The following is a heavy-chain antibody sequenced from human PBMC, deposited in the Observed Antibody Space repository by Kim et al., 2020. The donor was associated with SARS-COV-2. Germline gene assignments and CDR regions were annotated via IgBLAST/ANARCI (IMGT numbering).Heavy chain of an antibody. D-gene: IGHD5-18*01. V-gene: IGHV3-7*01. J-gene: IGHJ4*02. CDR1: GFTFSSFW. CDR3: AREGYSCGYPSDY. CDR2: IKHDGSEK. Sequence: GGSLRLSCAASGFTFSSFWMTWVRQAPGKGLEWVANIKHDGSEKYYVDSVKGRFTISRDNAKNSLYLQMNSLRAEDTAVYYCAREGYSCGYPSDYWGQGTLVAVSS.